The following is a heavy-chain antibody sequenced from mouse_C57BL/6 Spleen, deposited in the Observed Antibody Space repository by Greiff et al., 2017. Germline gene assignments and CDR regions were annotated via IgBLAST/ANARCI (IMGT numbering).Heavy chain of an antibody. Sequence: EVKVEESGGGLVKPGGSLKLSCAASGFTFSSYTMSWVRQTPEKRLEWVATISGGGGNTYYPDSVKGRFTISRDNAKNTLYLQMSRLRSEDTALYYCARRGPYYFDYWGQGTTLTVSS. V-gene: IGHV5-9*01. CDR3: ARRGPYYFDY. CDR2: ISGGGGNT. J-gene: IGHJ2*01. CDR1: GFTFSSYT.